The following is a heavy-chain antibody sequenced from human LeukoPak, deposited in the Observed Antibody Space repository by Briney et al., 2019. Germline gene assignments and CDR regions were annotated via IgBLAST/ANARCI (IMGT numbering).Heavy chain of an antibody. D-gene: IGHD4-17*01. J-gene: IGHJ4*02. CDR2: MNPKSGKT. CDR1: GDTFTNYE. V-gene: IGHV1-8*01. CDR3: ARVHDYGDYDPDY. Sequence: ASVKVSCKASGDTFTNYEINWVRQAPGQGLEWMGWMNPKSGKTGYGQKFQGRVTMTRNTSITTAYMKQSSLRPEDTAVYFCARVHDYGDYDPDYWGQGTLVTVSS.